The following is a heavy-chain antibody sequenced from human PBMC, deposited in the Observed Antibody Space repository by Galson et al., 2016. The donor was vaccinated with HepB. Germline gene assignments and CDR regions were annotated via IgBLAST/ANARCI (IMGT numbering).Heavy chain of an antibody. D-gene: IGHD6-19*01. V-gene: IGHV5-51*01. CDR3: ATHSVAESPDHFDS. Sequence: QSGAEVKKPGESLTISCKGSGYTFSSYWIGWVRQMPGKGLESMGIIYPGDSDTRYSPSFQGQVTISADKSISTAYLQWSSLKASDTAMYYCATHSVAESPDHFDSWGQGTLVTVSS. CDR1: GYTFSSYW. CDR2: IYPGDSDT. J-gene: IGHJ4*02.